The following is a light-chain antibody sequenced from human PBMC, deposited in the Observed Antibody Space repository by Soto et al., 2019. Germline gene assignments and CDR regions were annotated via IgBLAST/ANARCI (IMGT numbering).Light chain of an antibody. CDR2: GAS. CDR1: QSVSSSS. J-gene: IGKJ2*01. V-gene: IGKV3-20*01. Sequence: EIVLTQSPGTLSLSPGERATLSCRASQSVSSSSLAWYQQKPGQAPRLLIYGASSRATGIPDRFSGSGYGTDFTLTISRLEPEDLAVYYCQQYGSSPYTFGQGTKLEIK. CDR3: QQYGSSPYT.